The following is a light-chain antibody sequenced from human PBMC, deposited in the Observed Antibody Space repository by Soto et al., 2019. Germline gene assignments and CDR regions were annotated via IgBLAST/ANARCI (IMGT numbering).Light chain of an antibody. V-gene: IGKV1-39*01. CDR1: QSISSY. CDR3: QQSYSTPFT. CDR2: AAS. J-gene: IGKJ3*01. Sequence: DIQMTQSPSSLSASVGDRVTITCRASQSISSYLNWYQQKPGKAPKLLIYAASSLQSGVTSRFSGSGSGTDFTLTISSLQPEHFATYYCQQSYSTPFTFGPGTKVDIK.